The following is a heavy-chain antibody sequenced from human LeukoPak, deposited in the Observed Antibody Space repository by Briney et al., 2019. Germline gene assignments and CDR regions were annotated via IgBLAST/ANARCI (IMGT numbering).Heavy chain of an antibody. CDR2: IYQSGST. D-gene: IGHD3-10*01. CDR3: ARVYYDSGSVYFDY. J-gene: IGHJ4*02. CDR1: GGSIASSNW. V-gene: IGHV4-4*02. Sequence: SETLSLTCAVSGGSIASSNWWCWVRQPPGKGLEWIGEIYQSGSTNYNPSLKSRVTISVDKSKNQFSLKLISVSAADTAVYYCARVYYDSGSVYFDYWGQGTLVTVSS.